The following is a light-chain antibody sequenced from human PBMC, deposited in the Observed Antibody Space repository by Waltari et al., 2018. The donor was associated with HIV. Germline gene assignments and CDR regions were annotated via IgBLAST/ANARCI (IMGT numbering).Light chain of an antibody. Sequence: QSVLRQPPSVSGAPGQRVTISCTGRNSNIGAGHNVHWYQQLPGTAPKLLIYDNTNRPSGVPDRFSGSKSGTSTSLAIAVLQADDEADYYCQSYDSSLSGVVFGGGTRLTVL. CDR2: DNT. CDR1: NSNIGAGHN. V-gene: IGLV1-40*01. CDR3: QSYDSSLSGVV. J-gene: IGLJ2*01.